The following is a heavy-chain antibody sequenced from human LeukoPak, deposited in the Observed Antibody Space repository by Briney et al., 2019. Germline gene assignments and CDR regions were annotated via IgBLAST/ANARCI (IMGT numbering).Heavy chain of an antibody. D-gene: IGHD3-10*01. CDR2: ISSSSSTI. CDR1: GFTSSSYS. CDR3: ARGPARGFWELLVLDY. V-gene: IGHV3-48*01. J-gene: IGHJ4*02. Sequence: GGSLRLSCAASGFTSSSYSRNWVRQAPGKGLEWVSYISSSSSTIYYADSVKGRFTISRDNAKNSLYLQMNSLRAEDTAVYYCARGPARGFWELLVLDYWGQGTLVTVSS.